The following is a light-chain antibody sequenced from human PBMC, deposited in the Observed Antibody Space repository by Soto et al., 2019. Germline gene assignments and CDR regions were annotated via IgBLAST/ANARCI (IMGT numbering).Light chain of an antibody. CDR1: AADVDAYTY. Sequence: QSALTQPASVSGSPGQSITISCTGTAADVDAYTYFSWYLQYPGKTPKLLIYGVSNRPSGASDRFSGSKSDNTASLTISRLQAEDEGDYYCCSYARGSTEVFGTGTKFTVL. CDR2: GVS. V-gene: IGLV2-14*01. CDR3: CSYARGSTEV. J-gene: IGLJ1*01.